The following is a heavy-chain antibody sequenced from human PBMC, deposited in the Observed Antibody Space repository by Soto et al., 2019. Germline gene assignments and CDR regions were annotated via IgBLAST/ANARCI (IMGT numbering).Heavy chain of an antibody. CDR3: ARPFADYDFWSGYYNPGNGMDV. J-gene: IGHJ6*02. D-gene: IGHD3-3*01. Sequence: PSETLSLTCTVSGGSISSSSYYWCWIRQPPGKGLEWIGSIYYSGSTYYNPSLKSRVTISVDTSKNQFPLKLSSVTAADTAVYYCARPFADYDFWSGYYNPGNGMDVWGQGTTVTVSS. V-gene: IGHV4-39*01. CDR1: GGSISSSSYY. CDR2: IYYSGST.